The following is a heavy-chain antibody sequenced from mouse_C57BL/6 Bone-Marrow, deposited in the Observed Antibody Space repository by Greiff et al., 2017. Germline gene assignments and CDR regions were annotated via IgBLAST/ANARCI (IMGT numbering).Heavy chain of an antibody. V-gene: IGHV1-85*01. Sequence: QVQLQQSGPELVKPGASVKLSCTASGYTFTSYDINWVKQRPGQGLEWIGWIYPRDGNTKYNEKFKGKATLTVDTSSSTAYMELHSLTSEDSAVYFWASRATVVATDAMDYWGQGTSVTVSS. J-gene: IGHJ4*01. CDR1: GYTFTSYD. CDR2: IYPRDGNT. D-gene: IGHD1-1*01. CDR3: ASRATVVATDAMDY.